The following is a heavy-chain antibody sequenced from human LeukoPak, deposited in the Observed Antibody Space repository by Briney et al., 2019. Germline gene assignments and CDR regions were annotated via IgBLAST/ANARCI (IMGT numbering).Heavy chain of an antibody. CDR1: GSTFTSSW. D-gene: IGHD7-27*01. J-gene: IGHJ5*02. Sequence: GEPLKIPCKPSGSTFTSSWFAWFRHLPGKGLEWMGIIDPSDSETRNTPSFQGHVPTSVDKPPTPAYRQWNSLKAWDTAMYYCARQTAMGRSGDSWGQGTLVTV. V-gene: IGHV5-51*01. CDR2: IDPSDSET. CDR3: ARQTAMGRSGDS.